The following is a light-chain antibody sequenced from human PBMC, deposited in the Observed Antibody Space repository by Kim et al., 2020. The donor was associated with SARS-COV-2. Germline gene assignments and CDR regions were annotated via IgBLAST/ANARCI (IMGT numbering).Light chain of an antibody. CDR3: SSYTSRSSYV. CDR2: DVN. J-gene: IGLJ1*01. Sequence: QSALTQPAAVSGSPGQSITISCTGTSGDVGGYDLVSWYQHHPGKPPKLLISDVNKRPSGVSDRFSGSKSGNTGSLTISGLQAEDEADYYCSSYTSRSSYVVGTRTKVTVL. CDR1: SGDVGGYDL. V-gene: IGLV2-14*03.